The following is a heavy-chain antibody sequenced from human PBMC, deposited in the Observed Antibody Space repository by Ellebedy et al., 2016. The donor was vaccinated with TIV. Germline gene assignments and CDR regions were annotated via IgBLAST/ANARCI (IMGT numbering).Heavy chain of an antibody. CDR2: ISSSSSYI. J-gene: IGHJ3*02. V-gene: IGHV3-21*01. Sequence: AGSLRLSXAASGFTFSSYSMNWVRQAPGKGLEWVSSISSSSSYIYYADSVKGRFTISRDNAKNSLYLQMNSLRAEDTAVYYCARGYVRSPRAFDIWGQGTMVTVSS. D-gene: IGHD3-16*01. CDR3: ARGYVRSPRAFDI. CDR1: GFTFSSYS.